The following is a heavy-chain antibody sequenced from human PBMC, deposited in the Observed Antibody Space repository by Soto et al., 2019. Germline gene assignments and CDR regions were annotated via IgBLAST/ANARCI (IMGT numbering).Heavy chain of an antibody. D-gene: IGHD5-18*01. CDR3: AREIRAGGYSSETGP. CDR2: INPSGGST. V-gene: IGHV1-46*01. CDR1: GYTFTSYY. J-gene: IGHJ5*02. Sequence: ASVKVSCKASGYTFTSYYMHWVRQAPGQGLEWMGIINPSGGSTSYAQKFQGRVTMTRDTSTSTVYMELSSLRSEDTAVYYCAREIRAGGYSSETGPCGQGTLVTVSS.